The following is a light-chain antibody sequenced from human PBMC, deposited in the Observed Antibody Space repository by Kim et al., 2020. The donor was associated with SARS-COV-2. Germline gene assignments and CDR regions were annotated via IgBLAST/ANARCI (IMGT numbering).Light chain of an antibody. V-gene: IGLV1-44*01. J-gene: IGLJ3*02. Sequence: QSMLTQPPSTSGTPGQRVTISCSGSQSNIGDNTVDWYQQLPGAAPKLLLYNDNQRPSGVPDRFSGSRYGTSASLAISGLQSEDEADYYCATWDDRLDGRVFGGGTQLTVL. CDR2: NDN. CDR1: QSNIGDNT. CDR3: ATWDDRLDGRV.